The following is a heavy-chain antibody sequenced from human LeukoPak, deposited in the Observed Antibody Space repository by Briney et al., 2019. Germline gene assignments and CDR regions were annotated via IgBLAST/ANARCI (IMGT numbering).Heavy chain of an antibody. V-gene: IGHV3-7*01. J-gene: IGHJ3*02. CDR1: GFTLSSYW. Sequence: GGSLRLSCAASGFTLSSYWMGWVRQAPGKGLEWVANIKQDGSEKYYVDSVKGRFTISRDNAKNSLYLQTNSLRAEDTAVYYCARSQLAAFDIWGQGTMVTVSS. CDR3: ARSQLAAFDI. CDR2: IKQDGSEK. D-gene: IGHD5-24*01.